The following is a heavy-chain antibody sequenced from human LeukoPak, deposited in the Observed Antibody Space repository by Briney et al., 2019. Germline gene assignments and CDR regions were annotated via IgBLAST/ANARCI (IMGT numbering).Heavy chain of an antibody. CDR3: AREGSGWYQSAFDI. D-gene: IGHD6-19*01. V-gene: IGHV1-3*03. CDR1: GYTFTSYA. Sequence: ASVKVSCKASGYTFTSYAMHWVRQAPGQRLEWMGWINAGNGNTKYSQEFQGRVTITRDTSASTAYMELSSLRSEDMAVYYCAREGSGWYQSAFDIWGQGTMVTVSS. J-gene: IGHJ3*02. CDR2: INAGNGNT.